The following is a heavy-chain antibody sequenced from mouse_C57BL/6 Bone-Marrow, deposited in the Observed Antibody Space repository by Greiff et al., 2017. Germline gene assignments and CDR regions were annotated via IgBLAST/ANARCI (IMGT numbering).Heavy chain of an antibody. V-gene: IGHV2-5*01. CDR2: IWRGGST. Sequence: QVQLKESGPGLVQPSQSLSITCTVSGFSLTSYGVHWVRQSPGKGLEWLGVIWRGGSTDYNAAFMSRLSITKDNSKSQVFFKMNSLQADDTAIYYCAKNEGYYYGSRAWFAYWGQGTLVTVSA. CDR1: GFSLTSYG. CDR3: AKNEGYYYGSRAWFAY. J-gene: IGHJ3*01. D-gene: IGHD1-1*01.